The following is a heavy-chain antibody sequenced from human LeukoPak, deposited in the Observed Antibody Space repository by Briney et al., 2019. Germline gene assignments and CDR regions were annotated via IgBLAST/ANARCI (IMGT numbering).Heavy chain of an antibody. CDR1: GFPFIEYS. V-gene: IGHV3-21*05. J-gene: IGHJ4*02. Sequence: GGSLRLSCTASGFPFIEYSMNWVRQVPGKGLEWISYIGIDSGNTKYADSVKGRFTISRDNAKNSLYLQMNSLRAEDTAVYYCARDEGDYFDYWGQGTLVTVSS. CDR2: IGIDSGNT. CDR3: ARDEGDYFDY.